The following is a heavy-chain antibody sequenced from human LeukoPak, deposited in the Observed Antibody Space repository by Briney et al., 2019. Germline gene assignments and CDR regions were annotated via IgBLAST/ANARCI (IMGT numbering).Heavy chain of an antibody. D-gene: IGHD3-9*01. J-gene: IGHJ4*02. V-gene: IGHV3-23*01. CDR1: GFPFSSYA. CDR3: AKLDVYDILTGYYKGIEY. Sequence: HPGGSLGLSCAASGFPFSSYALVWVRQPPGKGLEWVSAISGSGGSTFYADSVKGRFTISRDNSKNTLYLQMNSLRAEDTAVYYCAKLDVYDILTGYYKGIEYWGQGTLVTVSS. CDR2: ISGSGGST.